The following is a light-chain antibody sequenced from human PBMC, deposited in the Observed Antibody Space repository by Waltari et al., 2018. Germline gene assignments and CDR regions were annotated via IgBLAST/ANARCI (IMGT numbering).Light chain of an antibody. CDR3: GTWDSGLRAVV. V-gene: IGLV1-51*01. CDR2: ATV. Sequence: QSVLTQPPSVSAAPGQKVTISCSGYSSNIGNNYVSWYQQLPGTAPKLLIYATVGRPSGIPARFSGSKSGTSATLDITGLQTGDEADYFCGTWDSGLRAVVFGGGTKLTVL. CDR1: SSNIGNNY. J-gene: IGLJ3*02.